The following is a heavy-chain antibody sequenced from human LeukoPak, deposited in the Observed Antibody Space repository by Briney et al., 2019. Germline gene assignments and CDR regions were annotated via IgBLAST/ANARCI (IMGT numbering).Heavy chain of an antibody. D-gene: IGHD3-22*01. V-gene: IGHV1-69*05. CDR2: IIPIFGTA. CDR1: GGTFSSYA. J-gene: IGHJ4*02. Sequence: SVKVSCKASGGTFSSYAISWVRQAPGQGLEWMGRIIPIFGTANYAQKFQGRVTITTDKSTSTAYMGLSSLRSEDTAVYYCARDRSDSSGYEWHYWGQGTLVTVSS. CDR3: ARDRSDSSGYEWHY.